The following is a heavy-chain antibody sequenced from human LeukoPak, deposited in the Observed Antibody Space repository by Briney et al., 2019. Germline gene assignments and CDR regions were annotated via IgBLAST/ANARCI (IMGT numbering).Heavy chain of an antibody. D-gene: IGHD3-22*01. CDR3: ARERDDSSGYSTFYWYFDL. CDR2: IYHSGST. J-gene: IGHJ2*01. CDR1: GGSISSSNW. Sequence: SETLSLTCAVSGGSISSSNWWSWVRQPPGKGLEWIGEIYHSGSTNYNPSLKSRVTISVDKSKNQFSLKLSSVTAADTAVYYCARERDDSSGYSTFYWYFDLWGRGTLVTVSS. V-gene: IGHV4-4*02.